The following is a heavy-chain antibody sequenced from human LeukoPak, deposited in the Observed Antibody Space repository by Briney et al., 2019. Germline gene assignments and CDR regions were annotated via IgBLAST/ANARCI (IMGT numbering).Heavy chain of an antibody. V-gene: IGHV4-38-2*01. Sequence: GSLRLSCAASGFTFSSYSMNWVRQAPGKGLEWIGSIYHSGSTYYNPSLRSRVTISVDTSKSQFSLKLSSVTAADTAVYYCARGDTSGYSGSHGMDVWGQGTTVTVSS. J-gene: IGHJ6*02. CDR3: ARGDTSGYSGSHGMDV. D-gene: IGHD5-12*01. CDR1: GFTFSSYS. CDR2: IYHSGST.